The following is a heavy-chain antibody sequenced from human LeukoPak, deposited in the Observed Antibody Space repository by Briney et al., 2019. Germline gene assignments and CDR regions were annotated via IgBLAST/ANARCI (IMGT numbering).Heavy chain of an antibody. D-gene: IGHD1-14*01. CDR2: ISPFNGNT. Sequence: ASVKVSCKASGYTFTSHGFSWVRQAPGQGLEWMGWISPFNGNTNYAEKFRARVTMTTDASTSTVAMELRSLRSDDTATCARGSLGWGSEPEYFDYWGQGTLVTVSS. CDR3: GSLGWGSEPEYFDY. V-gene: IGHV1-18*01. J-gene: IGHJ4*02. CDR1: GYTFTSHG.